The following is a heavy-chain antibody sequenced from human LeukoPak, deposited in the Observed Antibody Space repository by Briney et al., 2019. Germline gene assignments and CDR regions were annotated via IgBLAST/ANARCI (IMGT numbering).Heavy chain of an antibody. Sequence: QPGGSLRLSCAASGFTFSSYWMSWVRQAPGKGLEWVANIKQDGSEKYYVDSVKGRFTISRDNAKNSLYLQMNSLRAEDTAVYYCARVQLSGSWYFDLWGRGTLVTVSS. V-gene: IGHV3-7*03. D-gene: IGHD5-12*01. CDR3: ARVQLSGSWYFDL. CDR1: GFTFSSYW. CDR2: IKQDGSEK. J-gene: IGHJ2*01.